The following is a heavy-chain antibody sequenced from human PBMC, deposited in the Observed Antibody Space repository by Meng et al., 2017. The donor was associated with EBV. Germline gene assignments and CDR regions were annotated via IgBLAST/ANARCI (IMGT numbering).Heavy chain of an antibody. Sequence: QGKLRQSGAGVKKPGSSVKVSCRTSGGTFRSDAVSWVRQAPGQGLEWMGGLIPMSGAPHYAQKFQDRVTIIADESTSTHSMELNNLRFEDTAMYYCASESGRGFTPDYWGQGTLVTVSS. CDR3: ASESGRGFTPDY. CDR1: GGTFRSDA. D-gene: IGHD3-10*01. V-gene: IGHV1-69*01. J-gene: IGHJ4*02. CDR2: LIPMSGAP.